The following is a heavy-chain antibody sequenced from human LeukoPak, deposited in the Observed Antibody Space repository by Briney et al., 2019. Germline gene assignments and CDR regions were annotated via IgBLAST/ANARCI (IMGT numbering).Heavy chain of an antibody. D-gene: IGHD6-19*01. Sequence: SETLSLTCAVHGGSFSGYYWSWIRQPPGQGLEWIVEVNHSGTARYNPSLESRVTISVDTSKSQSSLKLSSVTAADTAVYYCAREASSGWSNWLDPWGQGTLVTVSS. J-gene: IGHJ5*02. CDR3: AREASSGWSNWLDP. CDR2: VNHSGTA. CDR1: GGSFSGYY. V-gene: IGHV4-34*01.